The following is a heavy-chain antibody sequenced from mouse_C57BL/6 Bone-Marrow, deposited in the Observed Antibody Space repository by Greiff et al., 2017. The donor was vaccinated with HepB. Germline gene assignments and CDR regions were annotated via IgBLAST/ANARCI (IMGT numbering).Heavy chain of an antibody. CDR2: INPNNGGT. Sequence: EVQLQQSGPELVKPGASVKISCKASGYTFTDYYMNWVKQSHGKSLEWIGDINPNNGGTSYNQKFKGKATLTVDKSSSTAYMELRSLTSEDSAVYYCARGRQLRDYYAMDYWGQGTSVTVSS. CDR3: ARGRQLRDYYAMDY. D-gene: IGHD3-2*02. J-gene: IGHJ4*01. V-gene: IGHV1-26*01. CDR1: GYTFTDYY.